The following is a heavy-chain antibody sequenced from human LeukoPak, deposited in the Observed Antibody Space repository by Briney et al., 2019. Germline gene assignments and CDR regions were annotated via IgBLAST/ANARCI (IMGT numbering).Heavy chain of an antibody. J-gene: IGHJ4*02. CDR2: IKQDGSEK. CDR1: RFTFSSYW. D-gene: IGHD1-26*01. V-gene: IGHV3-7*01. CDR3: ARVGVGARFDY. Sequence: GGSLRLSCAASRFTFSSYWMSWVRQAPGKGLEWVANIKQDGSEKYYVDSVKGRFTISRDNAKNSLYLQMNSLRAEDTAVYYCARVGVGARFDYWGQGTPVTVPS.